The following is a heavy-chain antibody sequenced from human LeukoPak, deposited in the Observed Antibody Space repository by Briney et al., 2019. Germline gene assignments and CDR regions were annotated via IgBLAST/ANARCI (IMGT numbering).Heavy chain of an antibody. CDR1: GYTFISSG. CDR3: ARGAGQLVTEVFDY. J-gene: IGHJ4*02. V-gene: IGHV1-18*01. CDR2: ISAYNGNT. D-gene: IGHD6-6*01. Sequence: ASVKVSCKASGYTFISSGISWVRQAPGQRLEWMGWISAYNGNTNYAQKLQDRVTMTTGTSTSTAYIELRSLRSDDTAVYYCARGAGQLVTEVFDYWGQGTLVTVSS.